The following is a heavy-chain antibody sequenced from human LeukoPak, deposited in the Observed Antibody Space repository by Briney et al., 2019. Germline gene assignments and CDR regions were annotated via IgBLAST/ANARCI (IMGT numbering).Heavy chain of an antibody. V-gene: IGHV3-74*01. Sequence: PGGSLRLSCAASGFTFSGYWMHWVRQAPGKGLVWVSRISTDGSSTNYADSVKGRFTISRDNAKNTLYLQVNSLRADDTAVYYCAGGRSGNYGLFDYWGQGTLVTVSS. J-gene: IGHJ4*02. CDR3: AGGRSGNYGLFDY. CDR2: ISTDGSST. CDR1: GFTFSGYW. D-gene: IGHD1-26*01.